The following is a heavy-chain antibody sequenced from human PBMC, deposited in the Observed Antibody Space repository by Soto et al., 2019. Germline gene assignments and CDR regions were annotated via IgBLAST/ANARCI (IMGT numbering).Heavy chain of an antibody. V-gene: IGHV1-24*01. CDR3: ATDHRFGDYGGYYYYGMDV. Sequence: DSVNVSCKVSGYTLTELSMHWVRQAPGKGLEWMGGFDPEDGETIYAQKFQGRVTMTEDTSTDPAYMELSSLRSEDTAVYYCATDHRFGDYGGYYYYGMDVWGQGTTVTVSS. J-gene: IGHJ6*02. D-gene: IGHD4-17*01. CDR2: FDPEDGET. CDR1: GYTLTELS.